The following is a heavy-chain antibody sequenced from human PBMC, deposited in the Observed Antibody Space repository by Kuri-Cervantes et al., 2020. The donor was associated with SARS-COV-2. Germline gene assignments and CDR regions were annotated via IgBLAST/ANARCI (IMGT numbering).Heavy chain of an antibody. V-gene: IGHV4-39*07. J-gene: IGHJ4*02. CDR1: GGSISSSSYY. D-gene: IGHD3-10*01. CDR3: ARALTGEVDDY. Sequence: SETLSLTCTVSGGSISSSSYYWGWIRQPPGKGLEWIGSIYYSGSTYYNPSLESRVTISVDTSKNQFSLKLSSVTAADTAVYYCARALTGEVDDYWGQGTLVTVSS. CDR2: IYYSGST.